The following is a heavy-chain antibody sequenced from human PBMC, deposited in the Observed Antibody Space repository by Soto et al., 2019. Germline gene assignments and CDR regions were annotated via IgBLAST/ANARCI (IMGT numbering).Heavy chain of an antibody. V-gene: IGHV1-69*02. CDR1: GGTFSSYT. Sequence: QVQLVQSGAEVKKPGSSVKVSCKASGGTFSSYTISWVRQAPGQGLEWMGRIIPILGIGNYAQKFQGRVTIAADKSTSTAYMELSSLRSEDTAVYYCASREPQPTGYSSGWTDYWGQGTLVTVSS. J-gene: IGHJ4*02. CDR2: IIPILGIG. D-gene: IGHD6-19*01. CDR3: ASREPQPTGYSSGWTDY.